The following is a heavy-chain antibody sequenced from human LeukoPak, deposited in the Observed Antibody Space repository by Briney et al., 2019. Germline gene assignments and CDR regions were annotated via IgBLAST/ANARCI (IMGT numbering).Heavy chain of an antibody. D-gene: IGHD2-15*01. J-gene: IGHJ5*02. CDR3: AREIVVVAATGWFDP. CDR1: GGTFSSYA. CDR2: IIPIFGIA. V-gene: IGHV1-69*04. Sequence: SMKVSCKASGGTFSSYAISWVRQAPGQGLEWMGRIIPIFGIANYAQKFQGRVTITADKSTSTAYMELSSLRSEVTAVYYCAREIVVVAATGWFDPWGQGTLVTVSS.